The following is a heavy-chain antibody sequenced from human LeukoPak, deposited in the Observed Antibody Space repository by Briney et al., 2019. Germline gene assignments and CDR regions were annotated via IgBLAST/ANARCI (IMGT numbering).Heavy chain of an antibody. V-gene: IGHV4-39*01. CDR3: ASQPYYESSGYYFY. J-gene: IGHJ4*02. D-gene: IGHD3-22*01. CDR2: IYNSGST. CDR1: GGSVSSNTYN. Sequence: SETLSLTCTVSGGSVSSNTYNWGWIRQPPGKGLEWIGSIYNSGSTFYNPSLKSRATISIGTSKNQFSLKLSSVAAADTAIYYCASQPYYESSGYYFYWGQGTLVTVSS.